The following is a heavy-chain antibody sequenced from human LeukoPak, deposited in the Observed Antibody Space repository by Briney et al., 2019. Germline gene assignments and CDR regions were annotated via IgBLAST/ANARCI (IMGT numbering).Heavy chain of an antibody. Sequence: GGSLRLSCAASGFTFSSYEMNWVRQAPGKGLEWVSYISSSGSTIYYADSVKGRFTISRDNAKNSLYLQMNSLRAEDTALYYCARDVVGSGWYGYNWFDPWGQGTLVTVSS. J-gene: IGHJ5*02. D-gene: IGHD6-19*01. CDR1: GFTFSSYE. CDR3: ARDVVGSGWYGYNWFDP. CDR2: ISSSGSTI. V-gene: IGHV3-48*03.